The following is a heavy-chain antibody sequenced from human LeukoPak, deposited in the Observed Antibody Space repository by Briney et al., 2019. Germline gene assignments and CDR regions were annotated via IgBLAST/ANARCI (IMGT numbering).Heavy chain of an antibody. CDR1: GYSFSTYG. CDR2: ISAYNGNT. CDR3: ARVRLSGDDAHDI. V-gene: IGHV1-18*01. Sequence: AASVRVSCKASGYSFSTYGISWVRQAPGQGLEWMGWISAYNGNTNYAQKVQGRLIMTTDTSTSTAYMELRSLRYDDTAVYYCARVRLSGDDAHDIWGQGTMVTVS. D-gene: IGHD3-10*01. J-gene: IGHJ3*02.